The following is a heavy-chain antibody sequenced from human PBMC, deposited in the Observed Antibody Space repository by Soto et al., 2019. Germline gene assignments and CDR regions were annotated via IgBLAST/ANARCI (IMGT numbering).Heavy chain of an antibody. V-gene: IGHV3-23*01. CDR1: GFTFSSYA. Sequence: PVGSLRLSCAASGFTFSSYAMSWVRQAPGKGLEWVSAISGSGGSTYYADSVKGRVTISRDNSKNTLYLQMNSLRAEDTAVDYCAKVHLAVAGIVDYWGQGTLVTVSS. D-gene: IGHD6-19*01. CDR2: ISGSGGST. CDR3: AKVHLAVAGIVDY. J-gene: IGHJ4*02.